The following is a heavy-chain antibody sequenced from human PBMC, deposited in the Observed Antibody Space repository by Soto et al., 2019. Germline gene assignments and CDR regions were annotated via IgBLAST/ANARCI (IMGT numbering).Heavy chain of an antibody. CDR3: AKDMGGSGSPDYYYYGMDV. V-gene: IGHV3-9*01. J-gene: IGHJ6*02. CDR1: GFTFDDYA. Sequence: PGGSLRLSCVASGFTFDDYAMHWVRQAPGKGLEWVSGISWNSGSIGYADSVKGRFTISRDNAKKSLYLQMNSLRAEDTALYYCAKDMGGSGSPDYYYYGMDVWGQGTTVTVSS. D-gene: IGHD3-10*01. CDR2: ISWNSGSI.